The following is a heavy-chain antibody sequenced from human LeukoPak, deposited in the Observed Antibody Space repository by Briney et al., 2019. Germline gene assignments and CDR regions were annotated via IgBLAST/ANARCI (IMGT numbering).Heavy chain of an antibody. D-gene: IGHD1-7*01. V-gene: IGHV3-33*01. CDR1: GFTFRNYG. CDR3: ATXNGNYRAHDY. J-gene: IGHJ4*02. Sequence: GRSLRLSCAASGFTFRNYGMHWVRQAPGKGLEWGAVIWYDGSNKYYADSVKGRFTISRDNSKNTLFLQMDGLRAEDTAVYYCATXNGNYRAHDYWGQGTLVTVSS. CDR2: IWYDGSNK.